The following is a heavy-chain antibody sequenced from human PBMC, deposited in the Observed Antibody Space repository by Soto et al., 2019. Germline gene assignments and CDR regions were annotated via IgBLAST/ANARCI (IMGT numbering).Heavy chain of an antibody. CDR2: IVVDSNTA. D-gene: IGHD1-26*01. CDR3: ARAIKRWEVNDSFDF. Sequence: QVVLLQSGAEVKEPGSSVRVSCQVSGSTFNNFAFSWVRQAPGHGPEWMGGIVVDSNTAEYSQRFQDRVTITAYTSNYTLYMELGSLTFEDTAVYYCARAIKRWEVNDSFDFWGQGTLVTVSS. CDR1: GSTFNNFA. V-gene: IGHV1-69*06. J-gene: IGHJ4*02.